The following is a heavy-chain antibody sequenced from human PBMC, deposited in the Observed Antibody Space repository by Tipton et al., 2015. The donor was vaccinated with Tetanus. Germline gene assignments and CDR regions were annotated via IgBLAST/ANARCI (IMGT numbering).Heavy chain of an antibody. V-gene: IGHV4-59*01. J-gene: IGHJ4*02. CDR2: IFYNGRT. D-gene: IGHD5-24*01. CDR3: ARTTRRWLHPDY. CDR1: GDSMTDFY. Sequence: TLSLTCNVSGDSMTDFYWSWIRQPPGKGLEWIAYIFYNGRTQYSPSPKSRVTISVDTAQNQFSLQLRSVTAADTAIYYCARTTRRWLHPDYWGQGTLVTVSS.